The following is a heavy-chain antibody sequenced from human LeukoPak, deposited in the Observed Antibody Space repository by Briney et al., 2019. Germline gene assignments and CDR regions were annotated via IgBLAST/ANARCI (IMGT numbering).Heavy chain of an antibody. CDR3: ARHGEYSSGWYNTLFY. V-gene: IGHV5-51*01. J-gene: IGHJ4*02. CDR1: GYRFTSYW. D-gene: IGHD6-19*01. CDR2: IYPGDSDT. Sequence: GESLKISCQGSGYRFTSYWIGWVRQMPGKGLEWMGIIYPGDSDTRYSPSFQGQVTISADKSISTAYLQWSSLKASDTAMYYCARHGEYSSGWYNTLFYWGQGTLVTVSS.